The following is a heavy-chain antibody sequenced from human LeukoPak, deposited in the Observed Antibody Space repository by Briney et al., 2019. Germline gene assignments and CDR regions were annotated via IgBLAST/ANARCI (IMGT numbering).Heavy chain of an antibody. J-gene: IGHJ3*02. CDR3: AKDSKYVVVTAIEGAFDI. V-gene: IGHV3-23*01. Sequence: PGGSLRLSCAASGFTFSSYAMSWVRQAPGKGLEWVSAISGSGGSTYYADSVKGRFTISRDNSKNSLFLQMKSLRAEDTAVYYCAKDSKYVVVTAIEGAFDIWGQREMVTVSS. CDR2: ISGSGGST. CDR1: GFTFSSYA. D-gene: IGHD2-21*02.